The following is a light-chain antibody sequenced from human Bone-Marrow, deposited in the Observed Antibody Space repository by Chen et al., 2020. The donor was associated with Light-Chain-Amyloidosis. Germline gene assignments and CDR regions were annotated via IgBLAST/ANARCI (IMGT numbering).Light chain of an antibody. J-gene: IGLJ1*01. CDR3: CSYQGCCNPYV. V-gene: IGLV2-23*02. CDR2: EVT. Sequence: QSALTQPASVSGSPGQSIPVPCSATSSDVGVYNLVSWYQQHPGKAPKLMIYEVTKRPSGVSTRFSGSKSGNTASLTISGLQAEDEADYYCCSYQGCCNPYVFGTGTKVTVL. CDR1: SSDVGVYNL.